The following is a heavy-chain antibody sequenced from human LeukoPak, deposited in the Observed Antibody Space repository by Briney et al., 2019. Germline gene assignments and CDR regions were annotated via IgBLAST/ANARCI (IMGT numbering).Heavy chain of an antibody. CDR1: GGSISSGGYY. J-gene: IGHJ3*02. Sequence: PSETLSLTCTVSGGSISSGGYYWSWIRQPPGKGLEWIGYIYYSGSTNYNPSLKSRVTISVDTSKNQFSLKLSSVTAADTAVYYCAVFRSGRPRRAFDIWGQGTMVTVSS. D-gene: IGHD2-15*01. CDR2: IYYSGST. CDR3: AVFRSGRPRRAFDI. V-gene: IGHV4-61*08.